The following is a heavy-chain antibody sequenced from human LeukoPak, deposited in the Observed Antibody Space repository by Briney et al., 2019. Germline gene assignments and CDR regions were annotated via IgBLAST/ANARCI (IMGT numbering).Heavy chain of an antibody. CDR2: INHSGST. CDR1: GGSFSGYY. V-gene: IGHV4-34*01. J-gene: IGHJ4*02. Sequence: SETLSLTCAVYGGSFSGYYWSWIRQPPGKGVEWIGEINHSGSTNYNPSLKSRVTISVDTSKNQFSLKLSSVTAADTAVYYCAGSGNSNYDYWGQGTLVTVSS. CDR3: AGSGNSNYDY. D-gene: IGHD1-26*01.